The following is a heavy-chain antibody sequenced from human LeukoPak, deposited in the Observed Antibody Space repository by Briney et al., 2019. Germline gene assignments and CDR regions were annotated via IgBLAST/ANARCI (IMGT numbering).Heavy chain of an antibody. CDR1: GFSFSDYA. Sequence: GGSLRLSCVASGFSFSDYAMHWVRQAPGKGLEWVAVISADRRDKYYIDSVRGRFTISRDNSKTTVFLQMNSLEVEDTAVYYCATPLTSKWSSSWYSGHFDYWGQGALVTVPS. D-gene: IGHD6-13*01. CDR2: ISADRRDK. V-gene: IGHV3-30*04. J-gene: IGHJ4*02. CDR3: ATPLTSKWSSSWYSGHFDY.